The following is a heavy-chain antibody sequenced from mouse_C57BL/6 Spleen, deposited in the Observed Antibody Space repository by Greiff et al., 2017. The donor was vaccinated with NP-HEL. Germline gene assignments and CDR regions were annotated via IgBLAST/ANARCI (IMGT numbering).Heavy chain of an antibody. CDR1: GYTFTEYT. V-gene: IGHV1-62-2*01. D-gene: IGHD1-1*01. J-gene: IGHJ1*03. CDR2: FYPGSGSI. Sequence: QVQLQQSGAELVKPGASVKLSCKASGYTFTEYTIHWVKQRSGQGLEWIGWFYPGSGSIKYNEKFKDKATLTADKSSSTVYMELSRLTSEDSAVYFCARHEEGPLITTVPQPYWDFDVWGTGTTVTVSS. CDR3: ARHEEGPLITTVPQPYWDFDV.